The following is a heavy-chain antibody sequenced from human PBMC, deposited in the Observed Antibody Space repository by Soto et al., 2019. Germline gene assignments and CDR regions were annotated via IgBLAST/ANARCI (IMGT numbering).Heavy chain of an antibody. D-gene: IGHD3-10*01. V-gene: IGHV1-8*01. CDR2: MIPGSGNT. Sequence: ASVKVSCKASGYTFTNYEIIWVRQATGQGLEWMGWMIPGSGNTGYAHKFQGRVTVARELSISTAYMELSRLESDDTAIYYCARMASSGSLNWFDPWGQGTLVTVSS. J-gene: IGHJ5*02. CDR1: GYTFTNYE. CDR3: ARMASSGSLNWFDP.